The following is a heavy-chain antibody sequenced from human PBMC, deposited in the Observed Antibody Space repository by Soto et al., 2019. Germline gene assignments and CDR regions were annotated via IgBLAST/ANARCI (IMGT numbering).Heavy chain of an antibody. CDR3: ARDSDYYSSGSFDY. CDR2: IYYSGSS. CDR1: GHSISSSGYY. D-gene: IGHD3-10*01. J-gene: IGHJ4*02. V-gene: IGHV4-31*03. Sequence: TLSLTCSVSGHSISSSGYYWSWIRQRPGKGLEWIGNIYYSGSSYNNPSLKSRVTISVNTSKNQFSLNLRSVTAADTAVYYCARDSDYYSSGSFDYWGQGTLVTV.